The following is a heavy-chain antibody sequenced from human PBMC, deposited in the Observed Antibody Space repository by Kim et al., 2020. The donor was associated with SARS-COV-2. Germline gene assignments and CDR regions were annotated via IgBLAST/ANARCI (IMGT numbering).Heavy chain of an antibody. D-gene: IGHD3-10*01. J-gene: IGHJ4*02. CDR3: ARRGYGSGSYKFDY. CDR2: IYYSGST. CDR1: GSSISSSSYY. V-gene: IGHV4-39*01. Sequence: SETLSLTCTVSGSSISSSSYYWGWIRQPPGKGLEWIGSIYYSGSTYYNPSLKSRVTISVDTSKNQFSLKLSSVTAADTAVYYCARRGYGSGSYKFDYWGQGTLVTVSS.